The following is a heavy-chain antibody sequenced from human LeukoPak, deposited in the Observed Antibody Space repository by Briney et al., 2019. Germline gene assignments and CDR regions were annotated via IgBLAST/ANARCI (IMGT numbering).Heavy chain of an antibody. J-gene: IGHJ4*02. CDR2: IYYSGST. CDR3: ARRNSGSYFDY. Sequence: SGTLSLTCTVSGGSISSYYWSWIRQPPGKGLEWIGYIYYSGSTNYNPSLKSRVTISVDTSKNQFSLKLSSVTAADTAVYYCARRNSGSYFDYWGQGTLVTVSS. D-gene: IGHD2/OR15-2a*01. CDR1: GGSISSYY. V-gene: IGHV4-59*08.